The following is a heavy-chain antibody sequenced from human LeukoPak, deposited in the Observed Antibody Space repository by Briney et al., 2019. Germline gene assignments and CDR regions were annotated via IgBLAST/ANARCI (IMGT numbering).Heavy chain of an antibody. V-gene: IGHV3-9*01. D-gene: IGHD5-12*01. CDR3: AKDKAPLYSGYDWDLDF. Sequence: QRGESLKISCAASGFTFHHYAIHWVRQVPGKGLEWVSGISWNSAYIGYADSVKGRFTISRDNAKNSVYLQMNSLRAEDTALYYCAKDKAPLYSGYDWDLDFWGQGTMVTVSS. CDR2: ISWNSAYI. J-gene: IGHJ4*02. CDR1: GFTFHHYA.